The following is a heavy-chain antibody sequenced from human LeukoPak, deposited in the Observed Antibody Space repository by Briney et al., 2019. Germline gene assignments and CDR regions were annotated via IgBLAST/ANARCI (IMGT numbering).Heavy chain of an antibody. CDR2: ISWNSGSI. V-gene: IGHV3-9*01. J-gene: IGHJ4*02. Sequence: MXWXRQAPGXGLEWVSGISWNSGSIGYADSVKGRFTISRDNAKNSLYLQMNSLRAEDTALYYCAKGPKGKQWLALFDYWGQGTLVTVSS. CDR3: AKGPKGKQWLALFDY. D-gene: IGHD6-19*01.